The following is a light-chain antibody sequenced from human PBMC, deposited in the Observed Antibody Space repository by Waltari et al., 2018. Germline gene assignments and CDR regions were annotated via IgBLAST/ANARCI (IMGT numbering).Light chain of an antibody. V-gene: IGLV1-51*01. J-gene: IGLJ3*02. CDR3: GTWDSGLSVVV. CDR1: GSTIGMSF. Sequence: QSVLTQPPSVSAAPGQTVTISCSGSGSTIGMSFVSWYQGLPGAAPKLLIYDIEKRPAGVPDGFSGSQSGSSATLGITGLRTGDEADYYCGTWDSGLSVVVFGGGTKLTVL. CDR2: DIE.